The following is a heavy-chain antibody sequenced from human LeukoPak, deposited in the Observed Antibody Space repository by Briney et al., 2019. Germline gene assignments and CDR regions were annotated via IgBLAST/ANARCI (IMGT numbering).Heavy chain of an antibody. D-gene: IGHD6-19*01. CDR3: VRESSGWSGFDY. CDR1: GFSISSHW. CDR2: LKEDVSAR. Sequence: GGSLRLSCVASGFSISSHWMSWVRQAPGKGLEWVASLKEDVSARNLVDSVKGRFTISRANSKNTLYLQMNSLRVEDTAVYYCVRESSGWSGFDYWGQGTLVTVSS. V-gene: IGHV3-7*03. J-gene: IGHJ4*02.